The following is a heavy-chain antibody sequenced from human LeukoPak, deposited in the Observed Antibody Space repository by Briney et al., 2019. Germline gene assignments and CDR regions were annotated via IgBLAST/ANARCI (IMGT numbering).Heavy chain of an antibody. CDR1: GGTFSSYA. D-gene: IGHD1-14*01. J-gene: IGHJ5*02. Sequence: SVKVSCKASGGTFSSYAISWVRQAPGQGLEWMGGIIPIFGTANYAQKFQGRVTMTTDTSTSTAYMELRSLRSDDTAVYYCARDIKRSRARWENLGFDPWGQGTLVTVSS. CDR3: ARDIKRSRARWENLGFDP. CDR2: IIPIFGTA. V-gene: IGHV1-69*05.